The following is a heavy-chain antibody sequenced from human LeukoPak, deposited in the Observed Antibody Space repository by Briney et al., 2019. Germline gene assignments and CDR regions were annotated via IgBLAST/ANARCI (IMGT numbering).Heavy chain of an antibody. J-gene: IGHJ4*02. CDR2: IYHSGTT. Sequence: SETLSLTCAVYGCSISSGGYSWSWIRQPPGKGLEWIGYIYHSGTTYYHPSLKSRVTISVDTSKNQFSLKLSSVTAADTAVYYCARSYGYPSHYFDYWGQGTLVTVSS. CDR3: ARSYGYPSHYFDY. V-gene: IGHV4-30-2*01. D-gene: IGHD5-18*01. CDR1: GCSISSGGYS.